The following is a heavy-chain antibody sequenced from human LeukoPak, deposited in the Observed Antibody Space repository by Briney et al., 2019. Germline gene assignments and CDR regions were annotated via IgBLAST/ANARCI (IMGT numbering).Heavy chain of an antibody. CDR2: FDPEDGET. J-gene: IGHJ4*02. Sequence: ASVKVSCKVSGYILTELSMHWVRQAPGKGLEWMGGFDPEDGETIYAQKFQGRVTMTEDTSTDTAYMELSSLRSEDTAVYYCATGDTLTDLFAASPRSYFDYWGQGTLVTVSS. D-gene: IGHD3-9*01. CDR3: ATGDTLTDLFAASPRSYFDY. CDR1: GYILTELS. V-gene: IGHV1-24*01.